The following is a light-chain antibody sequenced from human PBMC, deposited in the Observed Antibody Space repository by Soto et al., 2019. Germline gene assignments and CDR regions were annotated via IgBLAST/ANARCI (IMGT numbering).Light chain of an antibody. V-gene: IGKV1-13*02. J-gene: IGKJ5*01. CDR1: QGISTS. Sequence: AIQLTQSPSSLSASVGDRVTISCRASQGISTSLAWYQQRPGQAPTLLIYDASSLEPGVPSRFSGSGSGTDFTLTINSLQPEDFASYFCQQFKTYPIVFGQGTRLEIK. CDR2: DAS. CDR3: QQFKTYPIV.